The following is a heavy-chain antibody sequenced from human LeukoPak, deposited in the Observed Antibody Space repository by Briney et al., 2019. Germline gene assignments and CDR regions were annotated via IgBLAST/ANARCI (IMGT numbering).Heavy chain of an antibody. CDR3: ASTPPSGSYWENDY. CDR1: GYTFTSYG. Sequence: ASVKVSRKASGYTFTSYGISWVRQAPGQGLEWMGWISAYNGNTNYAQKLQGRVTMTTDTSTSTAYMELRSLRSDDTAVYYCASTPPSGSYWENDYWGQGTLVTVSS. D-gene: IGHD1-26*01. CDR2: ISAYNGNT. V-gene: IGHV1-18*01. J-gene: IGHJ4*02.